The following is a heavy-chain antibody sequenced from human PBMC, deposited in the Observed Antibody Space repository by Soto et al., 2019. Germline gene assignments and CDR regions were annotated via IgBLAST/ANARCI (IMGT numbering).Heavy chain of an antibody. Sequence: QVQLQPGGAGLLKPSENLSLTCAVYGGSFSGYYWSWLRQPPGQGLEWIGEINHRGSTNYNPSLKSRVTISVDTAQNQFSLKLSSVTAADTAVYYCARDLVVAADCYCDYWGQGTLVTVSS. J-gene: IGHJ4*02. CDR2: INHRGST. CDR3: ARDLVVAADCYCDY. D-gene: IGHD2-15*01. CDR1: GGSFSGYY. V-gene: IGHV4-34*01.